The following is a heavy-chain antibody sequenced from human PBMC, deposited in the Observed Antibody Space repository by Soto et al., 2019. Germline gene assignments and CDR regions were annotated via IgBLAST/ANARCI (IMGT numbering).Heavy chain of an antibody. CDR2: VYSRGNT. V-gene: IGHV4-39*07. J-gene: IGHJ4*02. D-gene: IGHD5-18*01. Sequence: SETLSLTCNVSGGSTTNNNYYWGWIRQPPGKGLEWIGYVYSRGNTYYNPSLKSRATISVDTSKNQFSLKLSSVTAADTAVYYCARDNGYSYGYTLDHWGQGTLVTVSS. CDR3: ARDNGYSYGYTLDH. CDR1: GGSTTNNNYY.